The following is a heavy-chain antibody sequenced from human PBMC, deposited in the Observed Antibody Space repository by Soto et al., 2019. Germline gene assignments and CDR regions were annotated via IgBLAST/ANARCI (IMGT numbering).Heavy chain of an antibody. Sequence: EVQLVESGGGLVQPGGSLRLSCAASGFTFSSYSMNWVRQAPGKGLEWVSYISSSSSTIYYEDSVKGRFTISRDNAKNSLYLQMNSLRAEDTAVYYCARDHSSSSNPIDYWGQGTLVTVSS. V-gene: IGHV3-48*01. D-gene: IGHD6-13*01. J-gene: IGHJ4*02. CDR2: ISSSSSTI. CDR1: GFTFSSYS. CDR3: ARDHSSSSNPIDY.